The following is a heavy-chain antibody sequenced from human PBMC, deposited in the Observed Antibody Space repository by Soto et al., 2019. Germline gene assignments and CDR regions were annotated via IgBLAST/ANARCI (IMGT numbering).Heavy chain of an antibody. CDR1: GGTFSSYA. Sequence: SVKVSCKASGGTFSSYAISWVRQAPGQGLEWMGGIIPIFGTANYAQKFQGRVPITADESTSTAYMELSSLRSEDTAVYYCARVYCSSTSCSIRGYYYYYGMDVWGQGTTVTVSS. CDR3: ARVYCSSTSCSIRGYYYYYGMDV. CDR2: IIPIFGTA. D-gene: IGHD2-2*01. J-gene: IGHJ6*02. V-gene: IGHV1-69*13.